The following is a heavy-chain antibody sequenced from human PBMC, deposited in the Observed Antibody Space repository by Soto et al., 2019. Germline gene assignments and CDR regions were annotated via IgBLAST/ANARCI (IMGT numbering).Heavy chain of an antibody. CDR1: GYTFTNYA. CDR3: ARGGSLYWYFDL. V-gene: IGHV1-3*01. Sequence: QVQLVQSGAEVKKPGASVKVSCKASGYTFTNYAMHWVRQAPGQRLEWMGWINAGNGNTKYSQKFQGRVTITRDTSASTAYMELSSLRSEGTAVYYCARGGSLYWYFDLWGRGTLVTVSS. J-gene: IGHJ2*01. D-gene: IGHD1-26*01. CDR2: INAGNGNT.